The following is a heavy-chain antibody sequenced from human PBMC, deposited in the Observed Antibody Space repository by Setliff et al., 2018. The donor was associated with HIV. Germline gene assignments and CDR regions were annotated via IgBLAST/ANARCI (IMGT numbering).Heavy chain of an antibody. Sequence: GASVKVSCKASGHTFTNVDIHWLRRATGQGLEWMGWMNPNTGVSGYAQKFQGRVTMTRDTSISTAYMELSRLRSDDTAVYYCAKDYRGYYYDSSGYHYGGIDSWGQGTLVTVSS. J-gene: IGHJ4*02. CDR2: MNPNTGVS. V-gene: IGHV1-2*02. D-gene: IGHD3-22*01. CDR3: AKDYRGYYYDSSGYHYGGIDS. CDR1: GHTFTNVD.